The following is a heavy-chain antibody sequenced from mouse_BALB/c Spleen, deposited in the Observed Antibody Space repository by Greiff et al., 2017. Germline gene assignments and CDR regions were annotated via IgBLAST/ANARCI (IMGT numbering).Heavy chain of an antibody. V-gene: IGHV7-3*02. D-gene: IGHD2-1*01. CDR2: IRNKANGYTT. CDR1: GFTFTDYY. Sequence: EVQLVESGGGLVQPGGSLRLSCAPSGFTFTDYYMSWVRQPPGKALEWLGFIRNKANGYTTEYSASVKGRFTISRDNSQSILYLQMNTLRAEDSATYYCAREDYGNGAYWGQGTLVTVSA. J-gene: IGHJ3*01. CDR3: AREDYGNGAY.